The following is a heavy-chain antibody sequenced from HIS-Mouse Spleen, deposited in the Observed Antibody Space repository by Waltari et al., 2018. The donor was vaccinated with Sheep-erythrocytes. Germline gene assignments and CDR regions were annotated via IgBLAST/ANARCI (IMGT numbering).Heavy chain of an antibody. CDR3: ARRTCYDFWSGYYTDAFDI. CDR1: GYSFTSYW. V-gene: IGHV5-51*03. Sequence: EVQLVQSGAEVKKPGESLKISCKGSGYSFTSYWIGWVRQMPGKGLEWMGINKPGDSATKDNPYFQGQVTISADKSISTAYLQWSSLKASDTAMYYCARRTCYDFWSGYYTDAFDIWGQGTMVTVSS. D-gene: IGHD3-3*01. J-gene: IGHJ3*02. CDR2: NKPGDSAT.